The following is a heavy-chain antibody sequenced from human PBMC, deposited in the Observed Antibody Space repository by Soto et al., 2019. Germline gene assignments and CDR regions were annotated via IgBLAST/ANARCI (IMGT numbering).Heavy chain of an antibody. CDR2: ISGSGGST. D-gene: IGHD1-26*01. Sequence: GGSLRLSCAASGFTFSGYAMSWVRQAPGKGLEWVSAISGSGGSTYYADSAKGRFTISRDNSKNTLYLQMNSLRAEDTAVYYCAKDGGRLYGALDYWGQGTLVTVYS. CDR1: GFTFSGYA. V-gene: IGHV3-23*01. CDR3: AKDGGRLYGALDY. J-gene: IGHJ4*02.